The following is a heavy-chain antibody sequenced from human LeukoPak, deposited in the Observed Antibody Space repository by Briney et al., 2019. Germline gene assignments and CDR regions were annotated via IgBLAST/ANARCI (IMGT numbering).Heavy chain of an antibody. V-gene: IGHV3-23*01. J-gene: IGHJ5*02. CDR1: GFTFSSYA. Sequence: GGSLRLSCAASGFTFSSYAMSWVRQAPGKGLKWVSAISGSGGSTYYADSVKGRFTISRDNSKNTLYLQMNSLRAEDTAVYDCAKEGYDFWSGPTGFDPWGQGTLVTVSS. D-gene: IGHD3-3*01. CDR2: ISGSGGST. CDR3: AKEGYDFWSGPTGFDP.